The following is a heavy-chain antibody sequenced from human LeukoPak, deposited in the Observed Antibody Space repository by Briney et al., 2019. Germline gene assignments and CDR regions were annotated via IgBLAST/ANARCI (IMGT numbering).Heavy chain of an antibody. CDR3: ARTGNYYDSRDAFDI. CDR1: GGSSSNYY. J-gene: IGHJ3*02. CDR2: INHSGAT. Sequence: SETLSLTCAVYGGSSSNYYWSWIRHPPGKGREWIGEINHSGATTYNPSLKSRATISLDTSKNQFSLKLSSVTAADTAVYYCARTGNYYDSRDAFDIWGQGTMVTVSS. D-gene: IGHD3-22*01. V-gene: IGHV4-34*01.